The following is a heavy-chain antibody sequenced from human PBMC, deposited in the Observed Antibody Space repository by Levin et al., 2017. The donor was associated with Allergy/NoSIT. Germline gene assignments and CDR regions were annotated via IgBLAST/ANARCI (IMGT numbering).Heavy chain of an antibody. CDR3: ARDYYYGSGSYLNYYYYYGMDV. V-gene: IGHV3-33*01. D-gene: IGHD3-10*01. J-gene: IGHJ6*02. CDR1: GFTFSSYG. Sequence: LSLTCAASGFTFSSYGMHWVRQAPGKGLEWVAVIWYDGSNKYYADSVKGRFTISRDNSKNTLYLQMNSLRAEDTAVYYCARDYYYGSGSYLNYYYYYGMDVWGQGTTVTVSS. CDR2: IWYDGSNK.